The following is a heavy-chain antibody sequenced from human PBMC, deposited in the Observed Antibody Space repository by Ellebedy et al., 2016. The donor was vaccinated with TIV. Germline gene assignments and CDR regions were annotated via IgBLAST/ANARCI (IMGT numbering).Heavy chain of an antibody. CDR2: ISGYNANT. CDR1: GYTFTSYT. J-gene: IGHJ4*02. V-gene: IGHV1-18*04. D-gene: IGHD3-10*01. CDR3: ARDGGGYYYGSETLHF. Sequence: ASVKVSCKASGYTFTSYTITWVRQAPGQGLEWMGWISGYNANTHHAQKLQGRLTMTTDTSTNTAYMELRSLRSDDTAVYYCARDGGGYYYGSETLHFWGQGTLVTVSA.